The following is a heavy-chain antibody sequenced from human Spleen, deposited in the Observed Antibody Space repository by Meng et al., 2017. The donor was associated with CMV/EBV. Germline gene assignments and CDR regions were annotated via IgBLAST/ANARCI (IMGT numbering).Heavy chain of an antibody. CDR2: ISVTSTYI. Sequence: GESLKISCAASGFTFSRYSMNWVRQAPGKGLEWASSISVTSTYIYYADSVKGRFTISRDSAKNSLYLQMNSLRAEDTAVYYCARDTGQWLATGPYYYYGMDVWGQGTTVTVSS. CDR3: ARDTGQWLATGPYYYYGMDV. D-gene: IGHD6-19*01. CDR1: GFTFSRYS. V-gene: IGHV3-21*01. J-gene: IGHJ6*02.